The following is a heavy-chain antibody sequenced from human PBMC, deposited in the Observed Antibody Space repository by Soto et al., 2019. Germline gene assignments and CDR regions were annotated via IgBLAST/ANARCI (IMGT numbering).Heavy chain of an antibody. J-gene: IGHJ4*02. CDR1: GFTLSSYA. D-gene: IGHD3-3*01. Sequence: GGSLRLSCAASGFTLSSYAMSWVRQAPGKGLEWVSAISGSGGSTYYADSVKGRFTISRDNSKNTLYLQMNSLRAEDTAVYYCAKDLSRYYDFWSGYPLGFDYWGQGTLVTVSS. CDR2: ISGSGGST. CDR3: AKDLSRYYDFWSGYPLGFDY. V-gene: IGHV3-23*01.